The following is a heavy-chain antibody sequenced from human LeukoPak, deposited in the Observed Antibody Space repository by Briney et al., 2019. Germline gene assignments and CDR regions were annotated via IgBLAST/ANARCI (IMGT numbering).Heavy chain of an antibody. CDR1: GLTFSSYW. J-gene: IGHJ4*02. D-gene: IGHD4-23*01. Sequence: GGSLRLSCVASGLTFSSYWMSWVRQAPGKGLEWVANIKQDGSEKYYVDSVKGRFTISRDNAKNSLYLQMNSLRAEDTAVYFCVRAIGSNTLWGQGTLVTVSS. CDR2: IKQDGSEK. CDR3: VRAIGSNTL. V-gene: IGHV3-7*01.